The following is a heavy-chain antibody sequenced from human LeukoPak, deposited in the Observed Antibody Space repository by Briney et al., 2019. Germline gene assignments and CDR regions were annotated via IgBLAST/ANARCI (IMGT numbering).Heavy chain of an antibody. CDR2: IKQDGSEK. D-gene: IGHD6-19*01. J-gene: IGHJ4*02. V-gene: IGHV3-7*01. CDR1: GFTFVNYW. Sequence: GGSLRLSCAASGFTFVNYWMSWVRQAPGKGLGWVANIKQDGSEKLYLDSLKGRFTISRDNAKNSLYLQMNSLSAEDTAVYYCARIGGSVDIGWFFDCWGQGTLVTVSS. CDR3: ARIGGSVDIGWFFDC.